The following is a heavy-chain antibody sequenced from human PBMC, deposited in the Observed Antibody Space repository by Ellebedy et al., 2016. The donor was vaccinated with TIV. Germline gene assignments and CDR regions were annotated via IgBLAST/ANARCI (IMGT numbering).Heavy chain of an antibody. CDR3: ARDGGSYSDFDY. D-gene: IGHD1-26*01. CDR2: INPNSGGT. J-gene: IGHJ4*02. V-gene: IGHV1-2*04. Sequence: AASVKVSCKASGYTFTRYAIHWVRQAPGQGLEWMGWINPNSGGTNYAQKFQGWVTMTRDTSISTAYMELSRLRSDDTAVYYCARDGGSYSDFDYWGQGTLVTVSS. CDR1: GYTFTRYA.